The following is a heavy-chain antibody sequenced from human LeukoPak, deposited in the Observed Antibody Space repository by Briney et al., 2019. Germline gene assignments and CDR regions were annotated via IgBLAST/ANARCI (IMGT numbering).Heavy chain of an antibody. V-gene: IGHV1-18*01. CDR2: ISTYNGST. CDR1: GYTFTSYG. D-gene: IGHD3-16*02. CDR3: ARDQGGDYVWGSYRYTGIGDY. Sequence: VASVKVSCKASGYTFTSYGISWVRQAPGQGLEWMGWISTYNGSTNYARKLKGRVTMTTETSTRTAYMELRSLRSDDTAVYYRARDQGGDYVWGSYRYTGIGDYWGQGTLVTVSS. J-gene: IGHJ4*02.